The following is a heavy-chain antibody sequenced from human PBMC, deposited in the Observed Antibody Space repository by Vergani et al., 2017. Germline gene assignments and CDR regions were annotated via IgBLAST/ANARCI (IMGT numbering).Heavy chain of an antibody. Sequence: EVQLVESGGGLVQPGGSLRLSCAASGFTFSSYEMNWVRQAPGKGLEWVSYISSSGSTIYYADSVKGRFTISRDNAKNSLYLQMNSLRAEDTAVYYCARDTSSIAARRETYYYYGMDVWGQGP. CDR3: ARDTSSIAARRETYYYYGMDV. CDR1: GFTFSSYE. J-gene: IGHJ6*02. CDR2: ISSSGSTI. V-gene: IGHV3-48*03. D-gene: IGHD6-6*01.